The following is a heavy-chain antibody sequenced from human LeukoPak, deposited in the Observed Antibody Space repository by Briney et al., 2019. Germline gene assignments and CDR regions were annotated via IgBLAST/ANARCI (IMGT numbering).Heavy chain of an antibody. Sequence: PGESLKISCKGSGYRFTSYWIGWVRQMPGKGLEWMGNIYPGDSDTRYSPSFQGQVTISADKSISTAYLQWSSLKASDTAMHYCARRATGTGNAFDIWGQGTMVTVSS. CDR3: ARRATGTGNAFDI. CDR2: IYPGDSDT. J-gene: IGHJ3*02. CDR1: GYRFTSYW. D-gene: IGHD1-7*01. V-gene: IGHV5-51*01.